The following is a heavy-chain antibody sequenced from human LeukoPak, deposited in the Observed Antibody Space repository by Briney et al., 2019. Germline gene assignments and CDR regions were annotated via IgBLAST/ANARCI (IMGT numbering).Heavy chain of an antibody. Sequence: HPWGSLRLSCAASGFIFSSSWVHWIRQTPGRGLVWVSRMNSDGSTINYADSVKGRFTVSRDNAKSTLYLQMNSLRAEDTAVYYCAKDRGSYYFDYWGQGTLVTVSS. J-gene: IGHJ4*02. CDR1: GFIFSSSW. V-gene: IGHV3-74*01. CDR3: AKDRGSYYFDY. D-gene: IGHD1-26*01. CDR2: MNSDGSTI.